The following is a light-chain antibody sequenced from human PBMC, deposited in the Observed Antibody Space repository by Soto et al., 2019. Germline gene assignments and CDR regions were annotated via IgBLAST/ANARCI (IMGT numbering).Light chain of an antibody. J-gene: IGLJ2*01. V-gene: IGLV1-51*01. CDR1: SSNIGSHY. Sequence: QSVLTQPPSVSAAPGQKVTISCSGSSSNIGSHYVSWYQHLPGTAPKLLIYDNNRRASGIPDRFSGSQSGTSATLGITGLQTGAEADYYCGTWDSSLSAVFGGGTQLTVL. CDR2: DNN. CDR3: GTWDSSLSAV.